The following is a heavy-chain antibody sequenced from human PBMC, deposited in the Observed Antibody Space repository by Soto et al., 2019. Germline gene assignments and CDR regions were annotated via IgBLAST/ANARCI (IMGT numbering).Heavy chain of an antibody. CDR3: ARESGGAAATLDYYYFDMDV. CDR2: INPNSGVT. CDR1: GDRFTDYY. J-gene: IGHJ6*03. D-gene: IGHD1-26*01. V-gene: IGHV1-2*04. Sequence: QVQLVQSGAEVKEPGASVTVSCRASGDRFTDYYMHWVRQAPGQGLEWMGWINPNSGVTKYAQQFQGWVTMTRYTSIRTVYMQLGRLIFDDTAIYYCARESGGAAATLDYYYFDMDVWGTGTTVTVSS.